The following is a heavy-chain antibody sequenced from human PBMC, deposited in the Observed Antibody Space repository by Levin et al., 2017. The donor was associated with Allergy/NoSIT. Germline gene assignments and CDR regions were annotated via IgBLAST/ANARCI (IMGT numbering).Heavy chain of an antibody. CDR3: ARDLLWFGESKEHWFDP. CDR2: IYYSGST. Sequence: NPSETLSLTCTVSGGSISSGGYYWSWIRQHPGKGLEWIGYIYYSGSTYYNPSLKSRVSISVDTSKNQFSLRLSSVTAADTAVYYCARDLLWFGESKEHWFDPWGQGTLVTVSS. CDR1: GGSISSGGYY. D-gene: IGHD3-10*01. V-gene: IGHV4-31*03. J-gene: IGHJ5*02.